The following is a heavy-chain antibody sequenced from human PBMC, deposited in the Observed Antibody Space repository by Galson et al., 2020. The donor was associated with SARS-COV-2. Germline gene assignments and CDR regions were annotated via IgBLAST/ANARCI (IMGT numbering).Heavy chain of an antibody. CDR3: AKDLPPDYSGYDMLNFFDY. Sequence: GESLKISCAASGFTFSNYAMSWVRQAPGKGLEWVSAISGSGGSTYYADSVKGRFTISRDNSKNTLYLQMNSLRAEDTAVYYCAKDLPPDYSGYDMLNFFDYWGQGTLVTVSS. CDR1: GFTFSNYA. V-gene: IGHV3-23*01. J-gene: IGHJ4*02. D-gene: IGHD5-12*01. CDR2: ISGSGGST.